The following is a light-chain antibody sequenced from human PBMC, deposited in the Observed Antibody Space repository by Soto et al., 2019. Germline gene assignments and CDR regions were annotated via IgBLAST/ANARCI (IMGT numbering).Light chain of an antibody. CDR3: QQYGSSGT. J-gene: IGKJ1*01. CDR1: QTIDNY. CDR2: DGF. V-gene: IGKV3-20*01. Sequence: EIVLTQSPATLSLSPGERATLSCRASQTIDNYLHWYQQKPGQAPRLLIYDGFYRATGIPDRFSGSGSGTDFTLTISRLEPEDFAVYYCQQYGSSGTFGQGTKVEIK.